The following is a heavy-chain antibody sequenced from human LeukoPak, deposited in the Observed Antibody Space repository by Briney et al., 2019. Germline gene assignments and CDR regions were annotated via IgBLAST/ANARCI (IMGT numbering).Heavy chain of an antibody. CDR3: AKDWLFDY. CDR1: GFTFSSYA. Sequence: GGSLRLSCAASGFTFSSYAMHWVRQAPGKGLEWVAVISYDGSNKYYADSVKGRFTISRDNAKNTLYLQMNSLRAEDTAVYYCAKDWLFDYWGQGTLVTVSS. CDR2: ISYDGSNK. J-gene: IGHJ4*02. D-gene: IGHD3/OR15-3a*01. V-gene: IGHV3-30*04.